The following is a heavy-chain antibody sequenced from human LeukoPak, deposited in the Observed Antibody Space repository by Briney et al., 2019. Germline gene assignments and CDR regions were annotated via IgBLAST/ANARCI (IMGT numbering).Heavy chain of an antibody. Sequence: PGGSLRLSCAASGFTFSSYAMSWVRQAPGQGLEWVSAISGRGGSTYYADSVKVRFPISRNNSKNTLYLQMNSLRAEDTAVYYCAKGRSMIVVVMAFDIWGQGTMVTVS. D-gene: IGHD3-22*01. V-gene: IGHV3-23*01. CDR1: GFTFSSYA. CDR3: AKGRSMIVVVMAFDI. J-gene: IGHJ3*02. CDR2: ISGRGGST.